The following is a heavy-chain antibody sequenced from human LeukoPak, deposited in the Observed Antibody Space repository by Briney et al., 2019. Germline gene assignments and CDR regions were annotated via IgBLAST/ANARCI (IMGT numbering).Heavy chain of an antibody. V-gene: IGHV4-39*07. CDR2: INHSGST. D-gene: IGHD6-19*01. CDR1: GGSISSGGYY. CDR3: ARARDEAVAGTFDP. J-gene: IGHJ5*02. Sequence: PSETLSLTCTVSGGSISSGGYYWSWIRQPPGKGLEWIGEINHSGSTNYNPSLKSRVTISVDTSKNQFSLKLSSVTAADTAVYYCARARDEAVAGTFDPWGQGTLVTVSS.